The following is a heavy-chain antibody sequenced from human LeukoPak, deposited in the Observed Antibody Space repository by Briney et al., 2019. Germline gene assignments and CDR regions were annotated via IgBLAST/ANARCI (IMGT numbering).Heavy chain of an antibody. J-gene: IGHJ4*02. Sequence: SEALSLTCTVSGGSISSHYWSWIRQPPGKGLEWIGEINHSGSTNYNPSLKSRVTISVDTSKNQFSLKLSSVTAADTAVYYCARGRVLTAARRRPPSFDYWGQGTLVTVSS. V-gene: IGHV4-34*01. CDR1: GGSISSHY. CDR3: ARGRVLTAARRRPPSFDY. CDR2: INHSGST. D-gene: IGHD6-6*01.